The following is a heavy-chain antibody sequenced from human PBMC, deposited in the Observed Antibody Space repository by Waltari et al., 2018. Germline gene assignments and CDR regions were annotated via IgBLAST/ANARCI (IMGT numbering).Heavy chain of an antibody. CDR3: AREVGGGNPGV. V-gene: IGHV4-39*07. CDR2: IYYSGST. Sequence: QLQLQESGPGLVKPSDTLSLTCTVSGGSISSRSYYWGWIRQPPGKGLEWIGRIYYSGSTYYNPSLKSRVTISVDTSKNQFSLKLSSVTAADTAVYYCAREVGGGNPGVWGQGTLVTVSS. J-gene: IGHJ4*02. CDR1: GGSISSRSYY. D-gene: IGHD2-15*01.